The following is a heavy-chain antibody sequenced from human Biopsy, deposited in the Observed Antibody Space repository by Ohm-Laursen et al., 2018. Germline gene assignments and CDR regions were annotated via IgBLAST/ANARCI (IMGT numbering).Heavy chain of an antibody. V-gene: IGHV4-39*01. CDR3: ARHPTGFWFDP. Sequence: GTLSLTCTVSGGSVSSNTNYWAWIRQPPGKGLEWIGSIFYSGIIYYNPSLKSRVSISVDTSKNQFSMNLNSVTAADTAVYYCARHPTGFWFDPWGQGTLVIVSS. J-gene: IGHJ5*02. CDR2: IFYSGII. CDR1: GGSVSSNTNY.